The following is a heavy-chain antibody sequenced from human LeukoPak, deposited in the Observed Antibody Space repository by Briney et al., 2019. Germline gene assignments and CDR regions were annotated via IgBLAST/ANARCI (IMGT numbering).Heavy chain of an antibody. Sequence: GASVTVSCKASGYTFTSYYMHWVRQAPGQGLEWMGIINPSGGSTSYAQKFQGRVTMTRDTSTSTVYMELSSLRSEDTAVYYCARGGFPQVPNNWFDPWGQGTLVTVSS. V-gene: IGHV1-46*01. J-gene: IGHJ5*02. CDR2: INPSGGST. CDR3: ARGGFPQVPNNWFDP. CDR1: GYTFTSYY.